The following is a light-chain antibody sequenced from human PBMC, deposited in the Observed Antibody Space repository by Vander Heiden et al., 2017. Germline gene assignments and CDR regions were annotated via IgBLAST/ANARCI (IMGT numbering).Light chain of an antibody. J-gene: IGKJ2*03. CDR1: QSVGNK. V-gene: IGKV3-15*01. CDR2: GGS. Sequence: EMVMTQSPATLSVSPGERATLSCRASQSVGNKLAWYQHKPGQAPRLLIYGGSIMAPGIPARPPGPGSGTEFTLTMSSPQCEDTALYNFGQYDNAHS. CDR3: GQYDNAHS.